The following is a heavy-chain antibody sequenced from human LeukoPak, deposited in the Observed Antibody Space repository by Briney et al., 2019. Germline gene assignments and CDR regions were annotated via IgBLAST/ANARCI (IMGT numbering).Heavy chain of an antibody. CDR3: ARLGRITMIVVVTNYYYYYMDV. CDR1: GGSFSGYY. D-gene: IGHD3-22*01. CDR2: INHIVST. V-gene: IGHV4-34*01. J-gene: IGHJ6*03. Sequence: SETLSLTCAVYGGSFSGYYWSWIRQPPGKGLEWIGEINHIVSTNYNPSLKSRVTISVDTSKNQFSLKLSSVTAADTAVYYCARLGRITMIVVVTNYYYYYMDVWGKGTTVTVSS.